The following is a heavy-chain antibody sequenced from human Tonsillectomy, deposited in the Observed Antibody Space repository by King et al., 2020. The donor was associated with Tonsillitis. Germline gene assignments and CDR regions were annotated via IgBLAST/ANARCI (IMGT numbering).Heavy chain of an antibody. Sequence: VQLVESGAEVKKPGSSVKVSCKASGDTFSSYAISWVRQAPGQGLEWMGRIIPILGVPNYTQKFQGRVTITADKSTSTAYMELSSLRSEDTAVYYCARELSSGWVSWFDPWGQGTLVTVSS. CDR2: IIPILGVP. CDR3: ARELSSGWVSWFDP. CDR1: GDTFSSYA. V-gene: IGHV1-69*09. D-gene: IGHD6-19*01. J-gene: IGHJ5*02.